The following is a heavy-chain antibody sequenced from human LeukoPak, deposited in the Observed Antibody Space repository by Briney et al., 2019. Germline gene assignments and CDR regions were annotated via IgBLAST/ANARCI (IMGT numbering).Heavy chain of an antibody. V-gene: IGHV4-61*08. CDR3: ARGSAWYFIH. CDR1: GGSVTSGGSY. D-gene: IGHD6-19*01. CDR2: IYSNGNS. J-gene: IGHJ4*02. Sequence: SETLSLTCTVTGGSVTSGGSYWSWIRQPPGKGLEWLGYIYSNGNSKFNPSLESRITISVDTSKNQFSLKLSSVTAADTALYYCARGSAWYFIHWGQGTLVTVSS.